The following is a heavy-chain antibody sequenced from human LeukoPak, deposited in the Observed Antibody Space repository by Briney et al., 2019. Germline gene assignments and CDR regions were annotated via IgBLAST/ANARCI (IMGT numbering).Heavy chain of an antibody. D-gene: IGHD6-13*01. CDR1: GFTFGTYW. J-gene: IGHJ4*02. CDR3: AKDQTIWVGSSWYY. Sequence: GGSLRLSCAASGFTFGTYWMSWVRQAPGKGLEWVSAISGSGGSTYYADSVKGRFTISRDNSKNTLYLQMNSLRAEDTAVYYCAKDQTIWVGSSWYYWGQGTLVTASS. CDR2: ISGSGGST. V-gene: IGHV3-23*01.